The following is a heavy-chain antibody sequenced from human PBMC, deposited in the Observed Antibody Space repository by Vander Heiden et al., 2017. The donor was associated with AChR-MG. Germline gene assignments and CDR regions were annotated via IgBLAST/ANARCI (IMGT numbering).Heavy chain of an antibody. CDR1: GYTFTDYY. CDR3: AKANNSYGSGRDWLDP. J-gene: IGHJ5*02. Sequence: QVHLVQSGVEVKKPGASVKVSCTASGYTFTDYYMQWVPPAAGQGLEGMGWINPKGGGTNYAQKLQGRVTITRDTSISTAYMDLSRVTSDETAVYYCAKANNSYGSGRDWLDPWGQGTLVTVSS. CDR2: INPKGGGT. V-gene: IGHV1-2*02. D-gene: IGHD3-10*01.